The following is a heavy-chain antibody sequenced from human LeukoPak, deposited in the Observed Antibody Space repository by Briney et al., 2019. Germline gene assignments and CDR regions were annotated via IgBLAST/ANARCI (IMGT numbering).Heavy chain of an antibody. D-gene: IGHD6-19*01. J-gene: IGHJ4*02. Sequence: SETLSLTCTVSGGSISSYYWSWIRQPPGKGLEWIGYIYYSGSTNYNPSLKSRVTISVDTSKNQFSLKLSSVTAADTAVYYCARGETYSSGLVDYWGQGTLVTVSS. CDR3: ARGETYSSGLVDY. V-gene: IGHV4-59*01. CDR2: IYYSGST. CDR1: GGSISSYY.